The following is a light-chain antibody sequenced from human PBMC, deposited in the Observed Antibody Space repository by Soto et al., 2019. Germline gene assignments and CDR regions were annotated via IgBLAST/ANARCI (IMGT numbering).Light chain of an antibody. J-gene: IGKJ1*01. Sequence: FVMTQSPDSLALSLGERATITCKSSQSLLKSSTKHDYLSWYQKKPGQPPKLLFYWASTRQSGVPDRFSASGSGTEFALIINGLEHEDEAVYYCQQCFTPAWTSGQGTKVEIK. CDR3: QQCFTPAWT. CDR2: WAS. CDR1: QSLLKSSTKHDY. V-gene: IGKV4-1*01.